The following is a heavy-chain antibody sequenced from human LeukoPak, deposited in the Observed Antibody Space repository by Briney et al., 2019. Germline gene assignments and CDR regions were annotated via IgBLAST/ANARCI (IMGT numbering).Heavy chain of an antibody. CDR1: GFTFSSYA. D-gene: IGHD3-10*01. V-gene: IGHV3-23*01. Sequence: PGGSLRFSCAASGFTFSSYAMSWVRQAPGKGLEWVSAISGSGGSTYYADSGKGRFPISRDNTKNTQYLQMNSLRAEDTAVYYCAKEPPYYYGSGSYSWFDPWGQGTLVTVSS. CDR2: ISGSGGST. CDR3: AKEPPYYYGSGSYSWFDP. J-gene: IGHJ5*02.